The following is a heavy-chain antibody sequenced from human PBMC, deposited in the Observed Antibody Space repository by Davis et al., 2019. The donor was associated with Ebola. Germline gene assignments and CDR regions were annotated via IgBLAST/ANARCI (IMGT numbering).Heavy chain of an antibody. CDR3: ARDRYGDYELDS. J-gene: IGHJ4*02. CDR1: GFTFISFS. CDR2: ISSTGDTI. Sequence: GESLKISCPASGFTFISFSLNWVCQTPGKGLEWLSYISSTGDTIYYADSVKGRFTISRDSAKNSLYLQMNSLKDEDTAVYYCARDRYGDYELDSWGQGTLVTVSS. V-gene: IGHV3-48*02. D-gene: IGHD4-17*01.